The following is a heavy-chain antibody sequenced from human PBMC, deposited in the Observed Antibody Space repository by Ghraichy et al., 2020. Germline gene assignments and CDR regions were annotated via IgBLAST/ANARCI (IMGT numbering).Heavy chain of an antibody. V-gene: IGHV3-64*01. J-gene: IGHJ6*03. CDR1: GFTFSSYA. D-gene: IGHD3-3*01. CDR2: ISSNGGST. CDR3: ARDFRPYITIFGVVTNQYYYYYMDV. Sequence: GGSLRLSCAASGFTFSSYAMHWVRQAPGKGLEYVSAISSNGGSTYYANSVKGRFTISRDNSKNTLYLQMGSLRAEDMAVYYCARDFRPYITIFGVVTNQYYYYYMDVWGKGTTVTVSS.